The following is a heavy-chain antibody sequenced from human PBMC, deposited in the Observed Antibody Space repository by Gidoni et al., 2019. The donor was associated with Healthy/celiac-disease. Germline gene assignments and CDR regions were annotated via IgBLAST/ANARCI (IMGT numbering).Heavy chain of an antibody. V-gene: IGHV3-30*18. Sequence: SSYGMHWVRQAPGKGLEWVAVISYDGSNKYYADSVKGRFTISRDNSKNTLYLQMNSLRAEDTAVYYCAKDRGVETTNYFDYWGQGTLVTVSS. D-gene: IGHD3-10*01. CDR2: ISYDGSNK. J-gene: IGHJ4*02. CDR1: SSYG. CDR3: AKDRGVETTNYFDY.